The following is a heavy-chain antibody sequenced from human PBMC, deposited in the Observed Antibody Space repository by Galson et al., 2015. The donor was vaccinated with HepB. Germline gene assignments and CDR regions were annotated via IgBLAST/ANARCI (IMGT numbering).Heavy chain of an antibody. Sequence: ETLSLTCAVYGGSFSGYYWSWIRQPPGKGLEWIGEINHSGSTNYNPSLKSRVTISVDTSKNQFSLKLSSVPAADTAVYYCARGRGVASGGGDCYLDYWGQGTLVTVSS. V-gene: IGHV4-34*01. CDR2: INHSGST. CDR3: ARGRGVASGGGDCYLDY. CDR1: GGSFSGYY. J-gene: IGHJ4*02. D-gene: IGHD2-21*02.